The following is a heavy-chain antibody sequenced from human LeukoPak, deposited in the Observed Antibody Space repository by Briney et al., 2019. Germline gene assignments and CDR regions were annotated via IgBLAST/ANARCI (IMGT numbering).Heavy chain of an antibody. V-gene: IGHV3-23*01. CDR1: GFTFSSYA. CDR3: VKGRRRGYAYGTLES. J-gene: IGHJ4*02. D-gene: IGHD5-18*01. CDR2: ISGSRGIT. Sequence: GGSLRLSCAASGFTFSSYAMSWVRQAPGKGLECVSSISGSRGITYYADSVKGRFTISRDNNKNSLYLQMNGLRTDDTGLYYCVKGRRRGYAYGTLESWGQGTLVTVSS.